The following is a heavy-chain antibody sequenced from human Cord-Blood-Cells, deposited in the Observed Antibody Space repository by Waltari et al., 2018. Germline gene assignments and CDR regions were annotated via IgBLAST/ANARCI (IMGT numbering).Heavy chain of an antibody. D-gene: IGHD3-16*01. CDR3: ASGGSGMGNAFDI. CDR1: GGSISSSSYY. V-gene: IGHV4-39*01. Sequence: QLQLQESGPGLVKPSETLSLTCTVSGGSISSSSYYCGWIRQPPGKGLEWIGSIYYSGSTYYNPSLKSRVTISVDTSKNQFSLKLSSVTAADTAVYYCASGGSGMGNAFDIWGQGTMVTDSS. J-gene: IGHJ3*02. CDR2: IYYSGST.